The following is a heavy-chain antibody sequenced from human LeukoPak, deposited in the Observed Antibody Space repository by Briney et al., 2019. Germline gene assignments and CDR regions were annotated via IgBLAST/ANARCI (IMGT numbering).Heavy chain of an antibody. CDR1: GDSLSRSS. Sequence: NPSETVSLTCTVSGDSLSRSSWSWIGQSPGGGLEWIGYMFYGGTTNHNPSLKGRVTMSMVTSKDQFSLSLSSVTAADTAVYFCVRHWVHDFGGYDWYFDRWGRGILVSVSS. V-gene: IGHV4-59*08. CDR2: MFYGGTT. D-gene: IGHD4-23*01. CDR3: VRHWVHDFGGYDWYFDR. J-gene: IGHJ2*01.